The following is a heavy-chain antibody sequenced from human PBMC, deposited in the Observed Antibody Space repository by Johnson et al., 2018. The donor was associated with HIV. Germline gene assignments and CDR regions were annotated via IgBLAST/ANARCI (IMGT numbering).Heavy chain of an antibody. CDR1: GFTLSRYD. CDR2: ISWNSDNI. J-gene: IGHJ3*02. D-gene: IGHD3-3*01. CDR3: ARRGFGTASDAFDM. V-gene: IGHV3-9*01. Sequence: VQLVESGGGVAQPGRSLRLSCAATGFTLSRYDMHWVRQAPGKGLEWVSGISWNSDNIAYADSVKGRFTISRDNAKNSLYLQMNSLRAEDTALYYCARRGFGTASDAFDMWGQGTMVIVSS.